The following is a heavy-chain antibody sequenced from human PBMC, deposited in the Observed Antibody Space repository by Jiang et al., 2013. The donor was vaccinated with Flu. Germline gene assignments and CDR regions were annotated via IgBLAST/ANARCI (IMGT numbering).Heavy chain of an antibody. Sequence: SQTLSLTCAVSGDSVSGDSAAWNWIRQSPSRGLEWLGRTYYRSKWVNDYAVSVKSRITINPDTSKNQFSLQLNSVTPEDTAVYYCARHPHGSGDTFNVWGQGTMVTVSS. D-gene: IGHD3-10*01. V-gene: IGHV6-1*01. CDR2: TYYRSKWVN. CDR3: ARHPHGSGDTFNV. J-gene: IGHJ3*01. CDR1: GDSVSGDSAA.